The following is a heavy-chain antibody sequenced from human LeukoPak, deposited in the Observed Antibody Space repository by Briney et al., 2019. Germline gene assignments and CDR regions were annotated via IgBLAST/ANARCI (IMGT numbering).Heavy chain of an antibody. CDR3: ARESTSFRSFDWGFYGMDV. CDR2: ISRSGTTI. CDR1: GFTFSDYY. V-gene: IGHV3-11*01. D-gene: IGHD3-9*01. Sequence: GGSLRLSCAASGFTFSDYYMGWIRQAPGKGLEWISYISRSGTTIFYADSVKGRFTISRDNAKSSLYLQMNSLRGEDRAVYYCARESTSFRSFDWGFYGMDVWGQGTTVTVSS. J-gene: IGHJ6*02.